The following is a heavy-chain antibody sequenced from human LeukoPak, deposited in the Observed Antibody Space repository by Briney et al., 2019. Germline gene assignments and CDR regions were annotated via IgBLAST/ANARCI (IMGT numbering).Heavy chain of an antibody. Sequence: ASVKVSCKASGYTFTSYAMNWVRQAPGQGLEWMGRINPNSGGTNFAQKFQGRVTMTRDTSISAAYMELSRLRSDDTAVYYCARARSGEFDYWGQGTLVTVSS. V-gene: IGHV1-2*06. CDR1: GYTFTSYA. CDR3: ARARSGEFDY. CDR2: INPNSGGT. J-gene: IGHJ4*02. D-gene: IGHD3-16*01.